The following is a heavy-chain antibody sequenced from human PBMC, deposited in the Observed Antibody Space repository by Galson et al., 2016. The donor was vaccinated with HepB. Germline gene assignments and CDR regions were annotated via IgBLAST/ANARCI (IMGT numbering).Heavy chain of an antibody. CDR3: ASLAASSCRSVLCNAFDI. CDR2: VLSTGTS. Sequence: TLSLTCSVSGDSISSGGYYWSWLRQFPGKGLEWIGNVLSTGTSYNNPSLKSRVTISVDTSKNQLFLKLSSVTAADTAVYYCASLAASSCRSVLCNAFDIWGQGTMGTVSS. J-gene: IGHJ3*02. V-gene: IGHV4-31*03. CDR1: GDSISSGGYY. D-gene: IGHD3-16*02.